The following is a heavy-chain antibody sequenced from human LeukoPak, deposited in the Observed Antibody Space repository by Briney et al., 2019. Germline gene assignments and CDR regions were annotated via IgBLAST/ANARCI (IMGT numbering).Heavy chain of an antibody. D-gene: IGHD2-15*01. Sequence: SETLSLTCTVSGGSISSSSYHWGWIRQPPGKGLEWIGSIYYSGSTYYNPSLKSRVTISVDTSKNQFSLKLSSVTAADTAVYYCARQRIGGSCTFDYWGQGTLVTVSS. CDR2: IYYSGST. V-gene: IGHV4-39*01. CDR1: GGSISSSSYH. CDR3: ARQRIGGSCTFDY. J-gene: IGHJ4*02.